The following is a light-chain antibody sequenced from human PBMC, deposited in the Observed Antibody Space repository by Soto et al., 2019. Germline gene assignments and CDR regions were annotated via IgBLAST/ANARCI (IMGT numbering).Light chain of an antibody. J-gene: IGLJ2*01. V-gene: IGLV6-57*04. CDR2: EDN. Sequence: NFMLTQPHSVSESPGKTVTISCTRSSGSIASNYVQWYQQRPGSAPTTVIYEDNQRPSGFPDRFSGSIDSSSNSASLTIAGLKTEDEADYYCQSYASVVFGGGTKLTVL. CDR1: SGSIASNY. CDR3: QSYASVV.